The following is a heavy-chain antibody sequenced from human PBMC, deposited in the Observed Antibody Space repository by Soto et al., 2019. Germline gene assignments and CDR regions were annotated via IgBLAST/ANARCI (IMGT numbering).Heavy chain of an antibody. D-gene: IGHD3-16*02. CDR2: IKQDGSEK. J-gene: IGHJ4*02. CDR1: GFTFSSYW. Sequence: GGSLRLSCAASGFTFSSYWMSWVRQAPGKGLERVANIKQDGSEKYYVDSVKGRFTISRDNAKNSLYLQMNSLRAEDTAVYYCARAKTYYDYIWGSYRPTTIFDYWGQGTLVTVSS. V-gene: IGHV3-7*04. CDR3: ARAKTYYDYIWGSYRPTTIFDY.